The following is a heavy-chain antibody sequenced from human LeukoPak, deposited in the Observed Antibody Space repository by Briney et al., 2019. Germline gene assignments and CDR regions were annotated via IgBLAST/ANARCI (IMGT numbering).Heavy chain of an antibody. CDR3: ARAWHSGSYSDAFDI. D-gene: IGHD1-26*01. CDR1: GGTFSSYA. Sequence: ASVKVSCKASGGTFSSYAISWVRQAPGQGLEWMGGIIPIFGTANYAQKFQGRVTITADESTSTAYMELSSLRSEDTAVYYCARAWHSGSYSDAFDIWGQGTMVTVSS. CDR2: IIPIFGTA. J-gene: IGHJ3*02. V-gene: IGHV1-69*01.